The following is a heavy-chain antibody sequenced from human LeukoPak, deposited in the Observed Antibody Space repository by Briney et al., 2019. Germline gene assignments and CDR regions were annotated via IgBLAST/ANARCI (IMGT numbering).Heavy chain of an antibody. V-gene: IGHV1-8*01. Sequence: GASVKVSCKASGYTFTSYDINWVRQATGQGLEWMGWMNPNSGNTGYAQKFQGRVTMTRNTSISTAYMELSSLRSEDTAVYYCERGPPIAATEGAYYYGMDVWGQGTTVTVSS. D-gene: IGHD6-13*01. CDR2: MNPNSGNT. CDR3: ERGPPIAATEGAYYYGMDV. CDR1: GYTFTSYD. J-gene: IGHJ6*02.